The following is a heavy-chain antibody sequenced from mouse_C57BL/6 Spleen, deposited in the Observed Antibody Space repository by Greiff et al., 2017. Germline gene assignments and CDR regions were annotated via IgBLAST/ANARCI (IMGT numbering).Heavy chain of an antibody. CDR2: IDPSDSYT. Sequence: QVQLQQPGAELVMPGASVTLSCKASGYTFTSYWMHWVKQRPGQGLEWIGEIDPSDSYTNYNQKFKGKSTLTVDKSSSTAYMQLSSLTSEDSAVYYCARAPYYYGSPNYYAMDYWGQGTSVTVSS. J-gene: IGHJ4*01. CDR3: ARAPYYYGSPNYYAMDY. D-gene: IGHD1-1*01. CDR1: GYTFTSYW. V-gene: IGHV1-69*01.